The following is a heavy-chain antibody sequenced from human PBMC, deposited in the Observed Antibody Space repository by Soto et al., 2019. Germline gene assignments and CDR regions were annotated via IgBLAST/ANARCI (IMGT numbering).Heavy chain of an antibody. CDR1: GLTVSSNY. V-gene: IGHV3-66*01. CDR3: ARDPPFGDRRVEHYSLQ. D-gene: IGHD3-10*01. J-gene: IGHJ4*02. CDR2: ISSGGST. Sequence: EVQLVASVGGLVQPGGSLRLSCAASGLTVSSNYMSWVRQAPGKGLEWDSGISSGGSTYYADSVKGRFTISRDNSKNTLYLQMNSLRADDTAVYYCARDPPFGDRRVEHYSLQWGQGTLVTVSS.